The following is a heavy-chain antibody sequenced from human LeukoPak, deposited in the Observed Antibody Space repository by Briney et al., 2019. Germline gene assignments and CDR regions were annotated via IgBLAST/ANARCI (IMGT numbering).Heavy chain of an antibody. D-gene: IGHD3-3*01. CDR2: IYTSGST. J-gene: IGHJ4*02. Sequence: SETLSLTCTVSGGSISSYYWSWIRQPPGKGLEWIGYIYTSGSTNYNPSLKSRVTISVDTSKNQFSLKLSSVTAADTAVYYCARLEWAAKYYDFWSGYYTSGGFDYWGQGTLVTVSS. CDR1: GGSISSYY. CDR3: ARLEWAAKYYDFWSGYYTSGGFDY. V-gene: IGHV4-4*09.